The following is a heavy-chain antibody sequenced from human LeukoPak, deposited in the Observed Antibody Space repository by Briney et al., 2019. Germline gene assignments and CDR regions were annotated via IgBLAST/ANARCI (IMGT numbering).Heavy chain of an antibody. CDR3: AREEGRLEPINWFDP. Sequence: ASVKVSCKASGYTFTSYGISWVRQAPGQGLEWMGWISAYNGNTNYAQKLQGRVTMTTDTSTSTAYMELRSLRSDDTAVYYCAREEGRLEPINWFDPWGQGTLVTVSS. CDR1: GYTFTSYG. V-gene: IGHV1-18*01. CDR2: ISAYNGNT. D-gene: IGHD1-1*01. J-gene: IGHJ5*02.